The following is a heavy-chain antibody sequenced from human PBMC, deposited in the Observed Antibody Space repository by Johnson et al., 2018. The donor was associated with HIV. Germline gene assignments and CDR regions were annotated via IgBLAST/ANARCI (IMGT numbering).Heavy chain of an antibody. CDR1: GFTFSTYG. Sequence: QVQLVESGGGLAQPGGSRRLSCAASGFTFSTYGMHWVRQAPGKGLEWVAFIRYDGSNKYYADSVKGRFTISRDNSKNTLYVQMNSLRVEDTAVYYCAKDDSPSGAFDIWGQGTMVIVSS. D-gene: IGHD3-10*01. CDR3: AKDDSPSGAFDI. J-gene: IGHJ3*02. V-gene: IGHV3-30*02. CDR2: IRYDGSNK.